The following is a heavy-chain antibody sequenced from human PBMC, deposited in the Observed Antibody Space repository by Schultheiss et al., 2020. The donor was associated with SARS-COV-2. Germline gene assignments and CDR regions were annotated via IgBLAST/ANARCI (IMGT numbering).Heavy chain of an antibody. J-gene: IGHJ6*02. CDR3: ARHVGSSQRDGMDV. Sequence: SETLSLTCTVSGGSISSGGYYWSWIRQPPGKGLEWIGYIYYSGTTYYNPSLKSRVTISVDTSKNQFSLKLSSVTAADTAVYYCARHVGSSQRDGMDVWGQGTTVTVSS. CDR2: IYYSGTT. V-gene: IGHV4-61*08. D-gene: IGHD6-6*01. CDR1: GGSISSGGYY.